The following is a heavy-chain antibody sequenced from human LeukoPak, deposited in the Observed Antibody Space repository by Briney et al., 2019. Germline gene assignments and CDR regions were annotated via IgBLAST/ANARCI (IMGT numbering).Heavy chain of an antibody. D-gene: IGHD1-26*01. CDR3: ATRLSGSYYAWFDP. CDR1: GYTLTELS. J-gene: IGHJ5*02. V-gene: IGHV1-24*01. CDR2: FDPEDGET. Sequence: ASVKVSCKVSGYTLTELSMHWVRQAPGKGLEWMGGFDPEDGETIYAQKFQGRVTMTEDTSTDTAYMELSSLRSEDTAVYYCATRLSGSYYAWFDPWGQGTLVTVSS.